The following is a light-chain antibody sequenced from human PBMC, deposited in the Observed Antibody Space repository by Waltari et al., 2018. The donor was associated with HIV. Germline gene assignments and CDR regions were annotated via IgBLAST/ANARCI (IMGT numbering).Light chain of an antibody. Sequence: QSALTQPASVSGSPGQSITISCTVTRRDVGGYNYVSCYQQHPGKAPKLMIYDVSNLPAGVSNSFSAAKAGNPASLTISGFKASHAADDYCRLYTSSSTRGFGTRTNVTFL. CDR2: DVS. CDR3: RLYTSSSTRG. J-gene: IGLJ1*01. CDR1: RRDVGGYNY. V-gene: IGLV2-14*03.